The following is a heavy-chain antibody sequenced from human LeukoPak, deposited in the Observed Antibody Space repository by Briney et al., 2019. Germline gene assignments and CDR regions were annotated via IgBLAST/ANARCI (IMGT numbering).Heavy chain of an antibody. CDR2: INSDGSST. CDR1: GSTFSSYW. CDR3: ARGGCTSTSCIKGAFDI. Sequence: PGGSLRLSCAASGSTFSSYWMHWVRHAPGKGLVWVSRINSDGSSTNYADSVKGRFTISRDNAKNTLYLQMNSLRAEDTAVYYCARGGCTSTSCIKGAFDIWGQGTMVTVSS. D-gene: IGHD2-2*01. J-gene: IGHJ3*02. V-gene: IGHV3-74*01.